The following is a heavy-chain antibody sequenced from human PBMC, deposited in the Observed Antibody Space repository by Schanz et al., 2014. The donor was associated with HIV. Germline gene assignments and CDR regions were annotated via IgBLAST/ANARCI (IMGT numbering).Heavy chain of an antibody. J-gene: IGHJ6*02. CDR2: ISADGGST. CDR1: GFAFDNYA. V-gene: IGHV3-23*01. CDR3: AKVATWDYYGMDV. Sequence: EEQLLESGGGLVQPGGSLRLSCLGAGFAFDNYAMNWVRQAPGKGLECVSVISADGGSTYYADSVKGRFTISRDNSMNTLYLQMNSLRAEDTAVYYCAKVATWDYYGMDVWGQGTTVTVSS.